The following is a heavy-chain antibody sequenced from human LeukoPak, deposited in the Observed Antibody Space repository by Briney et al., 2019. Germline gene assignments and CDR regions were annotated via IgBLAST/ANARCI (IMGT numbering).Heavy chain of an antibody. CDR2: IYSGDTT. V-gene: IGHV3-66*04. CDR1: GFTVSTNS. D-gene: IGHD4-17*01. J-gene: IGHJ4*02. Sequence: PGGSLRLSCAVSGFTVSTNSMTWVRQAPGKGLEWVSLIYSGDTTYYADSVKGRFTISRDNSKNTLYLQMNSLRAGDTALYYCARRGYGDYAPFDYWGQGTLVTVSS. CDR3: ARRGYGDYAPFDY.